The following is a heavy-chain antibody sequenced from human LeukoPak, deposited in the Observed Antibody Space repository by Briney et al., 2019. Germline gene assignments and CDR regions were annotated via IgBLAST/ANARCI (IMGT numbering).Heavy chain of an antibody. CDR1: GFTFSSYW. D-gene: IGHD3-22*01. CDR3: ARSTYYYDIDGFDI. V-gene: IGHV3-7*01. J-gene: IGHJ3*02. CDR2: IKQDGSEK. Sequence: GGSLRLSCAAFGFTFSSYWMSWVRQAPGKGLEWVANIKQDGSEKYYVDSVKGRFTISRDNAKNSLYLQKNSLRAEDTAVYYCARSTYYYDIDGFDIWGQGTMVIVSS.